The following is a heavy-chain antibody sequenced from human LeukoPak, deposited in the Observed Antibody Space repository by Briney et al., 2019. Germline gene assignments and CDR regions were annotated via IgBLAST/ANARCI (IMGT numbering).Heavy chain of an antibody. CDR1: GFTFSSYS. CDR3: ARDEPTVTTGPPVGS. J-gene: IGHJ4*02. D-gene: IGHD4-17*01. V-gene: IGHV3-21*01. CDR2: ISSSSSYI. Sequence: GGSLRLSRAASGFTFSSYSMNWVRQAPGKGLEWVSSISSSSSYIYYADSVKGRFTISRDNAKNTLYLQMHSLRAEDTAVYYCARDEPTVTTGPPVGSWGQGTLVTVSS.